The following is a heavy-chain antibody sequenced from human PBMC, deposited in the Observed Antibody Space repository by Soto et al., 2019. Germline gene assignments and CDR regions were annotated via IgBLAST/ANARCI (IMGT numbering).Heavy chain of an antibody. V-gene: IGHV3-48*03. CDR3: ASMVAAAGIYYYYYGMDV. CDR2: ISSSGSTI. Sequence: PGGSLRLSCAASGFTFSSYEMNWVRQAPGKGLEWVSYISSSGSTIYYADPVKGRFTISRDNAKNSLYLQMNSLRAEDTAVYYCASMVAAAGIYYYYYGMDVWGQGTTVTVSS. J-gene: IGHJ6*02. D-gene: IGHD6-13*01. CDR1: GFTFSSYE.